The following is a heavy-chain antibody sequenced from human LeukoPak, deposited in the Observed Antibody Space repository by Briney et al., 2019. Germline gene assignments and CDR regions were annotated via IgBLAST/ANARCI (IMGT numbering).Heavy chain of an antibody. V-gene: IGHV4-61*01. Sequence: SETLSLTCTVSGGSVSSGSYYWSWIRQPPGKGLEWIGCIYYSGSTNYNPSLKSRVTISVDTSKNQFSLKLSSVTAADTAVYYCAREGQQLPLDYWGQGTLVTVSS. CDR1: GGSVSSGSYY. D-gene: IGHD6-13*01. CDR3: AREGQQLPLDY. CDR2: IYYSGST. J-gene: IGHJ4*02.